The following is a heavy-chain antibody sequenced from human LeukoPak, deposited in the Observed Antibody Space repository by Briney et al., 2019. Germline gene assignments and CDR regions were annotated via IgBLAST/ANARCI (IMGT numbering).Heavy chain of an antibody. J-gene: IGHJ4*02. D-gene: IGHD3-22*01. CDR1: GGTFSSYA. CDR2: TIPIFGTA. CDR3: AGTGTKTYYYDSSGYYYD. Sequence: SVKVSCKASGGTFSSYAISWVRQAPGQGLEWMGGTIPIFGTANYAQKFQGRVTITADESTSTAYMELSSQRSEDTAVYYCAGTGTKTYYYDSSGYYYDWGQGTLVTVSS. V-gene: IGHV1-69*13.